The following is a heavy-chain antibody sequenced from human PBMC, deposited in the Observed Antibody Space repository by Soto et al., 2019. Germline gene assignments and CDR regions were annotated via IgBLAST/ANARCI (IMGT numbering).Heavy chain of an antibody. D-gene: IGHD1-1*01. CDR1: GGFVSSGSYY. Sequence: QVQLQQWGAGLLKPSETLSLTCAVYGGFVSSGSYYWSWIRQPPGKGLEWIGEMSHSGGTHFNPSLTSPFTISVDTSKNQFSLKMTSVTAADTALYYCARVERGTATTVVDAFDIWGPGTMVTVSS. CDR2: MSHSGGT. CDR3: ARVERGTATTVVDAFDI. J-gene: IGHJ3*02. V-gene: IGHV4-34*01.